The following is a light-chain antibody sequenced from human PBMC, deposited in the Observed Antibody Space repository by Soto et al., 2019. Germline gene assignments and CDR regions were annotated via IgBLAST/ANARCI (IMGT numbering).Light chain of an antibody. CDR2: SAS. J-gene: IGKJ3*01. CDR3: QLYNKWPLT. Sequence: CIISLRVSSSYLAWYQQKPGHPPRLLIYSASTGATGVPSTFSGSGSGSDFTLTIPTLQPEDFAVYYCQLYNKWPLTFGLGTKVDIK. CDR1: LRVSSSY. V-gene: IGKV3-15*01.